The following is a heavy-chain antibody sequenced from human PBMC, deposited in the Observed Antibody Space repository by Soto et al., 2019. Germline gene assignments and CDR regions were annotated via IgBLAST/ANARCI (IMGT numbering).Heavy chain of an antibody. CDR2: ISGSGGST. Sequence: EVQLLESGGGLVQPGGSLRLSCAASGFTFSSYAMSWVRQAPGKGLEWVSAISGSGGSTFYADSVKGRFTICRDTSKNTLFLQMNSLRAEDTAVYYCAKDRGRGYDWFDSWGQGTLVTVSS. D-gene: IGHD5-12*01. CDR3: AKDRGRGYDWFDS. CDR1: GFTFSSYA. J-gene: IGHJ5*01. V-gene: IGHV3-23*01.